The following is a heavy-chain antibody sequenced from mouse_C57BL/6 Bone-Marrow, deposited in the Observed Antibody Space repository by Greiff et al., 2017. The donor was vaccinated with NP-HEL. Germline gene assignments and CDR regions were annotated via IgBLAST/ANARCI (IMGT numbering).Heavy chain of an antibody. D-gene: IGHD3-1*01. CDR1: GYAFTNYL. J-gene: IGHJ3*01. CDR2: INPGSGGT. V-gene: IGHV1-54*01. CDR3: ARRGLRGFAY. Sequence: VQLQQSGAELVRPGTSVKVSCKASGYAFTNYLIEWVKQRPGQGLEWIGVINPGSGGTNYNEKFKGKATLTADKSSSTAYMQLSSLTSEDSAVYFCARRGLRGFAYWGQGTLVTVSA.